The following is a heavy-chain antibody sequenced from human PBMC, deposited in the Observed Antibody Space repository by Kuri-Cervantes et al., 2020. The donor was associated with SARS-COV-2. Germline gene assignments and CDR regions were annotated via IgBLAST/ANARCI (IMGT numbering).Heavy chain of an antibody. CDR3: AKGPRSGSDYFDY. J-gene: IGHJ4*02. CDR1: GFTFSSYG. V-gene: IGHV3-23*01. CDR2: ISGSGGST. D-gene: IGHD3-3*01. Sequence: GGSLRLSCAASGFTFSSYGMHWVRQAPGKGLEWVSTISGSGGSTYYADSVKGRFTISRDNSKNTLYLQMNSLRAEDTAVYYCAKGPRSGSDYFDYWDQGTLVTAPQ.